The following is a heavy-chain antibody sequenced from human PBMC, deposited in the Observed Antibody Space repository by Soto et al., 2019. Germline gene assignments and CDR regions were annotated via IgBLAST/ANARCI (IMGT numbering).Heavy chain of an antibody. CDR2: INHSGST. CDR3: ARGQVDIVVVVAAIPNFDY. CDR1: GGSFSGYY. J-gene: IGHJ4*02. Sequence: QVQLQQWGAGLLKPSETLSLTCAVYGGSFSGYYWSWIRQPPGKGLEWIGEINHSGSTNYNPSLKSRVTISVHTSKNQFSLKLSSVTAADTAVYYCARGQVDIVVVVAAIPNFDYWGQGTLVTVSS. V-gene: IGHV4-34*01. D-gene: IGHD2-15*01.